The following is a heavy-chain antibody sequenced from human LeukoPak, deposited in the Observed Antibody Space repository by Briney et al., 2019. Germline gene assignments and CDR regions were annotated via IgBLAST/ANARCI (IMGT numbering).Heavy chain of an antibody. CDR1: GFTFSTYS. CDR3: ARVPGDV. CDR2: ISGTSAYI. Sequence: GGSLKLFCAASGFTFSTYSLNWVRQAPGKGLEWVSSISGTSAYIYYGDSVKGRFTISRDNAKNSLYLQMNSLRAEDTGVYYCARVPGDVWGKGTTVTVSS. V-gene: IGHV3-21*01. J-gene: IGHJ6*04.